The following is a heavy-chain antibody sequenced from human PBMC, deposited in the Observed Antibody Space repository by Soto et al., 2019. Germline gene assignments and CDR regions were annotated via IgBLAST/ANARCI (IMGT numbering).Heavy chain of an antibody. CDR1: GFTFSDAW. D-gene: IGHD2-8*01. V-gene: IGHV3-15*01. J-gene: IGHJ4*02. CDR2: IKKKRSDEAT. Sequence: PGGSLRLSFAASGFTFSDAWMTWLRQTPGRGLEWVGRIKKKRSDEATDYAAAVKGRFIISRDDSKNTRYLQMHSLTTEETAVYYCSTDLLNYGSFDYWGQGTLVTVSS. CDR3: STDLLNYGSFDY.